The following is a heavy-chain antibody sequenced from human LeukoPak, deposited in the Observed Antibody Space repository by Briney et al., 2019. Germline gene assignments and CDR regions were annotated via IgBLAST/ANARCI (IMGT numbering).Heavy chain of an antibody. V-gene: IGHV3-21*01. J-gene: IGHJ6*03. CDR2: ISSSSSYI. CDR1: GFTFSSYS. Sequence: GGSLRLPCAASGFTFSSYSMNWVRQAPGKGLEWVSSISSSSSYIYYADSVKGRFTISRDNAKNSLYLQMNSLRAEDTAVYYCARDLGEEWLLWRNYYYYMDVWGKGTTVTVSS. D-gene: IGHD3-3*01. CDR3: ARDLGEEWLLWRNYYYYMDV.